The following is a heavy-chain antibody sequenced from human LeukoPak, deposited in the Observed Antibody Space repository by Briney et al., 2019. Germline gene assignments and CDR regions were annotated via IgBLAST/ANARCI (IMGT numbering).Heavy chain of an antibody. CDR1: GFTFSSYW. CDR2: IKQDGSEK. Sequence: TGGSLRLSCAASGFTFSSYWMSWVRQAPGKGLEWVANIKQDGSEKYYVDSVKGRFTISRDNAKNSLYLQMNSLRAEDTAVYYCAREENYDILTGYPTSNFDYWGQGTLVTVSS. CDR3: AREENYDILTGYPTSNFDY. J-gene: IGHJ4*02. V-gene: IGHV3-7*01. D-gene: IGHD3-9*01.